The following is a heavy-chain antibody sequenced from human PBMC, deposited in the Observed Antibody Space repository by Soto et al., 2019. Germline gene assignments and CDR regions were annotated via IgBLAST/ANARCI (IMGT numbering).Heavy chain of an antibody. CDR3: ARGTKTYYFDY. Sequence: ASVKVSCKASGYTFTSYGISWVRQAPGQGLEWMGWINPNSGGTNYAQKFQGWVTMTRDTSISTAYMELSRLRSDDTAVYYCARGTKTYYFDYWGQGTLVTVSS. J-gene: IGHJ4*02. CDR2: INPNSGGT. V-gene: IGHV1-2*04. CDR1: GYTFTSYG. D-gene: IGHD2-8*01.